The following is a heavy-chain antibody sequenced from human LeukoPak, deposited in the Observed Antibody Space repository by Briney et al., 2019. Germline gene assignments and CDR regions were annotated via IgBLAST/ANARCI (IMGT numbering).Heavy chain of an antibody. J-gene: IGHJ4*02. CDR2: ISGSGTST. Sequence: GGSLRLSCAASGFTFRNYAMTWVRQAPGKGLEYVSGISGSGTSTFYADSVKGQFTISRDNSKNTVYLQMNSLRAEDTAVYYCAKTKIVPASYFDYWGQGTLVTVSS. CDR3: AKTKIVPASYFDY. CDR1: GFTFRNYA. V-gene: IGHV3-23*01. D-gene: IGHD2-2*01.